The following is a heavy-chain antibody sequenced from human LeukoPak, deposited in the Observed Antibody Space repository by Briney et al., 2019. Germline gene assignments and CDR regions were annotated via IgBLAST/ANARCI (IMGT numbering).Heavy chain of an antibody. CDR1: GASISTSTYY. Sequence: TSETLSLTCTVSGASISTSTYYWGWIRQPPGKGLEWIGSIYSRGNTYHNPSLRSRVTISVDTSKNQFSLKLSSVTAADTAVYYCARITIFGVVIIPFDYWGQGTLVTVSS. D-gene: IGHD3-3*01. J-gene: IGHJ4*02. CDR2: IYSRGNT. CDR3: ARITIFGVVIIPFDY. V-gene: IGHV4-39*01.